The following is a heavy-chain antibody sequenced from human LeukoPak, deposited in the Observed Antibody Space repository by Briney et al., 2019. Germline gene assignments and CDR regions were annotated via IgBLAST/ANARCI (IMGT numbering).Heavy chain of an antibody. Sequence: SGGSLRLSCAASGFTLSSYSMSWVRQAPGKGLEWVSYISSSSSTIYYADSVKGRFTISRDNAKNSLYLQMNSLRAEDTAVYYCARVWMGSIRTFDIWGQGTMVTVSS. CDR2: ISSSSSTI. D-gene: IGHD3-3*02. J-gene: IGHJ3*02. CDR3: ARVWMGSIRTFDI. V-gene: IGHV3-48*01. CDR1: GFTLSSYS.